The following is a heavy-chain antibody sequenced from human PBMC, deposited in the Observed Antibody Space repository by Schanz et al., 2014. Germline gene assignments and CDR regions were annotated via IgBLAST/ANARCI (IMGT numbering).Heavy chain of an antibody. CDR2: ISGSGGST. D-gene: IGHD3-10*01. CDR1: EFTFSTDA. V-gene: IGHV3-23*04. CDR3: ARIGGSVFDY. J-gene: IGHJ4*02. Sequence: EVQLVQSGGGLVQPGGSLRLSCTASEFTFSTDAMSWVRQAPGKGLEWVSAISGSGGSTYYADSVKGRFTISRDNAKNSVFLQMNSLRAEDTAVYYCARIGGSVFDYWAQGTLVTVSS.